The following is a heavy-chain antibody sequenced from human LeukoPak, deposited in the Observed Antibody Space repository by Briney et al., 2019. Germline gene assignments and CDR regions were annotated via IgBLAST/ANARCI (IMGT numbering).Heavy chain of an antibody. CDR3: ARRAADYYYYMDV. D-gene: IGHD6-13*01. Sequence: GGSLRLSCAASGLTFSDYYMSWIRQAPGKGLEWVSYISSSGSTIYYADSVKGRFTISRDNAKNSLYLQMNSLRAEDTAVYYCARRAADYYYYMDVWGKGTTVTVSS. J-gene: IGHJ6*03. CDR2: ISSSGSTI. V-gene: IGHV3-11*04. CDR1: GLTFSDYY.